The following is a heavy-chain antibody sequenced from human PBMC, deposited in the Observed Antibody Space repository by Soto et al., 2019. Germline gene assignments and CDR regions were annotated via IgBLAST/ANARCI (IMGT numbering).Heavy chain of an antibody. V-gene: IGHV3-11*03. CDR1: GFTFSDHY. J-gene: IGHJ4*02. Sequence: GRSLRLSCAASGFTFSDHYMSWIRQAPGKGLEWLSYISGSNTYTDYADSVKGRFTISRDNAKNSLYLQMNSLRADDTAVYYCARSMKTGKNFDYWGQGTLVTVSS. CDR3: ARSMKTGKNFDY. CDR2: ISGSNTYT. D-gene: IGHD7-27*01.